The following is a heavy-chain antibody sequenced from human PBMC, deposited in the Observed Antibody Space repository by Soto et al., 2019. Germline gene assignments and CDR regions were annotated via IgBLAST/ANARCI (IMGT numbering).Heavy chain of an antibody. D-gene: IGHD3-3*01. CDR1: GYTFTSYA. CDR2: INAGDGNT. V-gene: IGHV1-3*01. Sequence: ASVKVSCKASGYTFTSYAIHWVRQAPGQRLEWMGWINAGDGNTKYSQKFQGRVTITRDTSASTAYMELSSLRSEDTAVYYCARGIGFDVFWSGYYNDYWGQGTLVTVSS. CDR3: ARGIGFDVFWSGYYNDY. J-gene: IGHJ4*02.